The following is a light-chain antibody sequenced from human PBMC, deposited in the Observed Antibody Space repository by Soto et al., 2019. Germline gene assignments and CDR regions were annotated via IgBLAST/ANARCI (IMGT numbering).Light chain of an antibody. CDR1: QSVLSNSKSY. J-gene: IGKJ2*02. V-gene: IGKV4-1*01. Sequence: DIVMTQSPDSLAVSLGERATINCKSTQSVLSNSKSYLAWYQQKPGQPPKLLTYWASTRDSGVPDRFSGSGSGTYFTLTINSLQAEDVAIYYCQQYLTTPGTFGQGTKLGIK. CDR3: QQYLTTPGT. CDR2: WAS.